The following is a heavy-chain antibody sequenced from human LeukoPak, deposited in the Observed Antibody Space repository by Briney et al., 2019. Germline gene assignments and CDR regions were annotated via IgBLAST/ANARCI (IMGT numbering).Heavy chain of an antibody. CDR1: GGSISSYY. Sequence: SETLSLTCTVSGGSISSYYWSWVRQPAGKGLEWIGRIYTSGSTNYNPSLKSRVTMSVDTSKNQFSLKLSSVTAADTAVYYCARDRGDYYDSSGYYYSWFDPWGQGTLVTVSS. J-gene: IGHJ5*02. D-gene: IGHD3-22*01. CDR3: ARDRGDYYDSSGYYYSWFDP. CDR2: IYTSGST. V-gene: IGHV4-4*07.